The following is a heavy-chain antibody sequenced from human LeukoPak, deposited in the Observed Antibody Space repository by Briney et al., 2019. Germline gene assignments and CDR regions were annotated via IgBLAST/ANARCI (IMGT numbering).Heavy chain of an antibody. V-gene: IGHV3-9*01. CDR1: GFTFDDYA. D-gene: IGHD6-13*01. CDR2: ISWNSGSI. Sequence: PGGSLRLSCAASGFTFDDYAMHWVRQAPGKGLEWVSGISWNSGSIGYADSVTGRFTISRDNAMNSLYLQMNSLRVEDTAVYYCARDPGIAAAGTVGYFDSWGQGILVTVSS. CDR3: ARDPGIAAAGTVGYFDS. J-gene: IGHJ4*02.